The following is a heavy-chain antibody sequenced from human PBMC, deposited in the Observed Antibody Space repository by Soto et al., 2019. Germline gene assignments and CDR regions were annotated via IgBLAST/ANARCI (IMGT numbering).Heavy chain of an antibody. V-gene: IGHV4-39*01. Sequence: SETLSLTCTVSGGPISSSSYYWGWIRQPPGRGLEWIGSIYYSGSTYYNPSLKSRVTISVDTSKNQFSLKLSSVTAADTAVYYCARLSRSSWYRAYYYGMDVWGQGTTVTVSS. CDR3: ARLSRSSWYRAYYYGMDV. J-gene: IGHJ6*02. CDR2: IYYSGST. CDR1: GGPISSSSYY. D-gene: IGHD6-13*01.